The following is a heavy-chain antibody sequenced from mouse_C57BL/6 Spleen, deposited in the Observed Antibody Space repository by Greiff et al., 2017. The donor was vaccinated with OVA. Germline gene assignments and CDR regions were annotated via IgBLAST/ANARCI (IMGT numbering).Heavy chain of an antibody. CDR3: ERGYYGSSYEDAMDY. Sequence: EVMLVESGGGLVKPGGSLKLSCAASGFTFSDYGMHWVRQAPEKGLEWVAYISSGSSTIYYADTVKGRFTISRDNAKNTLFLQMTRLRSEDTAMYYGERGYYGSSYEDAMDYWGQGTSVTVSS. V-gene: IGHV5-17*01. J-gene: IGHJ4*01. CDR1: GFTFSDYG. D-gene: IGHD1-1*01. CDR2: ISSGSSTI.